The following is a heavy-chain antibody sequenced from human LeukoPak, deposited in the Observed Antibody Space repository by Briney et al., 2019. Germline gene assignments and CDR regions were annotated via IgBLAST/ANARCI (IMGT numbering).Heavy chain of an antibody. CDR2: IYYSGST. V-gene: IGHV4-31*03. D-gene: IGHD5-18*01. CDR1: GGSISSGGYY. J-gene: IGHJ4*02. CDR3: ARAETAMVPYFDY. Sequence: PSETLSLTCTVSGGSISSGGYYWSWIRQHPGKGLEWIGYIYYSGSTYYNPSLKSRVTISVDTSKNQFSLKLSSVTAADTAVYYCARAETAMVPYFDYWGQGTLVTVSS.